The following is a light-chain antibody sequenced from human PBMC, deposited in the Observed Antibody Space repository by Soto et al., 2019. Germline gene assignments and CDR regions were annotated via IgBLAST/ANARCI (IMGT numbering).Light chain of an antibody. CDR3: QQYGSSPTWT. J-gene: IGKJ1*01. Sequence: ESVLTQSPGTLSLSPGERVTLSCRASQSVSSNYLAWYQQKPGQAPRLLVYGASTRAPGIPDRFSGSGSGTDFTLTISRLEPEDSAVYYCQQYGSSPTWTFGQGTKVEIK. CDR1: QSVSSNY. V-gene: IGKV3-20*01. CDR2: GAS.